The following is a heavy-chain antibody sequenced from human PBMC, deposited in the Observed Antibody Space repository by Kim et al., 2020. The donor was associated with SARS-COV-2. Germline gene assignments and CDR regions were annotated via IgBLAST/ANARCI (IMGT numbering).Heavy chain of an antibody. CDR3: AKDASRGMDV. Sequence: EKYSVESVRGRFSISRDNAKNSLYLQMNSLRAEDTAVYYCAKDASRGMDVWGQGTTVTVSS. J-gene: IGHJ6*02. V-gene: IGHV3-7*03. CDR2: EK.